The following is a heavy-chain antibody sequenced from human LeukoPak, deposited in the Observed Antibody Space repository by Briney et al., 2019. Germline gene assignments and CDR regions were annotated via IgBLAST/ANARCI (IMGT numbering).Heavy chain of an antibody. V-gene: IGHV5-51*01. CDR3: ARVTPVTTGAFDI. Sequence: GESLKISCKGSGYRFTNYWIGWVRQIPGKGLKWMGTIYPGDSATRYSPSFQGQVTISVDKSISTAYLQWSSLKASDTAMYYCARVTPVTTGAFDIWGQGTLVAVSS. CDR1: GYRFTNYW. CDR2: IYPGDSAT. J-gene: IGHJ3*02. D-gene: IGHD4-17*01.